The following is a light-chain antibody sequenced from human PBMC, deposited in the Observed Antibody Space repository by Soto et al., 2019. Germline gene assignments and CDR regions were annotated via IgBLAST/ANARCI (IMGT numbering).Light chain of an antibody. Sequence: QSVLTQPPSVSGAPGERVTISCTGSSSDIGAGYRVRWYQQVPGTAPKLVISEVSNWPSGVSNRFSGSKSGNTASLTISGLQAEDEADYYCCSYTSSTTPLFGGGTKLTVL. J-gene: IGLJ2*01. CDR3: CSYTSSTTPL. V-gene: IGLV1-40*01. CDR1: SSDIGAGYR. CDR2: EVS.